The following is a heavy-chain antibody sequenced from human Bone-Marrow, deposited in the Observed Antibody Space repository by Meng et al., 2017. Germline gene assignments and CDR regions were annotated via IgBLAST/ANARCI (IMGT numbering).Heavy chain of an antibody. J-gene: IGHJ6*02. V-gene: IGHV1-18*01. D-gene: IGHD2-2*01. CDR3: ARGISWYYYYYGMDV. CDR2: TSSNNGDT. CDR1: GYTFSSYG. Sequence: ASVKVSCKASGYTFSSYGISWVRQAPGQRPEWMGWTSSNNGDTNYAQKFQGRVTMTADTSTSTAYMELSRLRSDDTAVYYCARGISWYYYYYGMDVWGQGTTVTVSS.